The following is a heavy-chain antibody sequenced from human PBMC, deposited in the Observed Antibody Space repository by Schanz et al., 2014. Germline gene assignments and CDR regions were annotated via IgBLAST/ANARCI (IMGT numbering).Heavy chain of an antibody. V-gene: IGHV1-2*02. Sequence: QVQLVQSGAELKKPGSSVNVSCKTSGGTFNSYTIGWVRQAPGQGLEWLGWINPNSGATSSAQKFQGRVTMTRDTSSSTVYMQLSSLTSDDTAIYYCARVTTGYDSWGQGTLVTVSS. J-gene: IGHJ4*02. CDR2: INPNSGAT. D-gene: IGHD5-12*01. CDR3: ARVTTGYDS. CDR1: GGTFNSYT.